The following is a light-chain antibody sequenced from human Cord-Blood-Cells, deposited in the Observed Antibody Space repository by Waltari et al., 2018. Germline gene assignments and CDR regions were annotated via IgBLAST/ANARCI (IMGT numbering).Light chain of an antibody. CDR3: QQYNNWPPWT. CDR1: QSVSSN. CDR2: GAS. J-gene: IGKJ1*01. V-gene: IGKV3-15*01. Sequence: DIVMTQSTATLSVSPGERATLSCRASQSVSSNLAWYQQKPGQAPRLLIYGASTRATGIPARFSGSGSGTEFTLTISSLQSEDFAVYYCQQYNNWPPWTFGQGTKVEIK.